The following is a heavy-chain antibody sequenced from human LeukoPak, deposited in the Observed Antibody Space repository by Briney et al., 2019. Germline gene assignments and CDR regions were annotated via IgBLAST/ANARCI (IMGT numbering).Heavy chain of an antibody. CDR2: IWYDGSNK. CDR3: ARAIYGSGSTGPYYYYGMDV. D-gene: IGHD3-10*01. V-gene: IGHV3-33*01. CDR1: GFTFSSYG. Sequence: GGSLRLSCAASGFTFSSYGMHWVRQAPGKGLEWVAVIWYDGSNKYYADSVKGRFTISRDNSKNTLYLQMNSLRAEDTAVYYCARAIYGSGSTGPYYYYGMDVWGQGTTVTVSS. J-gene: IGHJ6*02.